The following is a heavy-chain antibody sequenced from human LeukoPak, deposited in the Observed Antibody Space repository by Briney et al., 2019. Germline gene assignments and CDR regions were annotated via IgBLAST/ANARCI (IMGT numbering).Heavy chain of an antibody. D-gene: IGHD3-16*01. V-gene: IGHV4-39*07. CDR2: IYYSGST. J-gene: IGHJ3*02. CDR3: ARDCPLPGTFGGVLDAFDI. CDR1: GGSISSSSYY. Sequence: SETLSLTCTVSGGSISSSSYYWGWIRQPPGKGLEWIGSIYYSGSTYYNPSLKSRVTISVDTSKNQFSLKLSSVTAADTAVYYCARDCPLPGTFGGVLDAFDIWGQGTMVTVSS.